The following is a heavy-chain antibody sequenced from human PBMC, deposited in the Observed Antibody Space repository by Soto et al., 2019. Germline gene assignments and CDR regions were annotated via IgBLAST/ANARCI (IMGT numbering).Heavy chain of an antibody. Sequence: QVQLVQSGAEVKKPGSPVKVSCKASGGTFSSYAISWVLQAPGQGLEWMGGIIPIFGTANYAQKFQGRVTITADESTSTAYMELSSLRSEDTAVYYCARGVVVDIVATIGSFYYYYGMDVWGQGTTVTVSS. V-gene: IGHV1-69*01. CDR2: IIPIFGTA. CDR3: ARGVVVDIVATIGSFYYYYGMDV. J-gene: IGHJ6*02. D-gene: IGHD5-12*01. CDR1: GGTFSSYA.